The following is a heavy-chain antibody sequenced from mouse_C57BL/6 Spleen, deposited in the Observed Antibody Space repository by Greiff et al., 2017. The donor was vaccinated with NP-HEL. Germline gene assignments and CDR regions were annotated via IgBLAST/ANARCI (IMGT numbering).Heavy chain of an antibody. J-gene: IGHJ4*01. D-gene: IGHD4-1*01. CDR1: GYAFSSSW. Sequence: QVHVKQSGPELVKPGASVKISCKASGYAFSSSWMNWVKQRPGKGLEWIGRIYPGDGDTNYNGKFKGKATLTADKSSSTAYMQLSSLTSEDSAVYFCARRSDWDDAMDYWGQGTSVTVSS. V-gene: IGHV1-82*01. CDR2: IYPGDGDT. CDR3: ARRSDWDDAMDY.